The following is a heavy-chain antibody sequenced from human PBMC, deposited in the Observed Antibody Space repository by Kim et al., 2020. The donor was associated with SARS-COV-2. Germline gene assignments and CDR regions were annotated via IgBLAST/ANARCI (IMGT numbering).Heavy chain of an antibody. CDR2: T. CDR3: ARQYGSGWYDY. V-gene: IGHV5-51*01. D-gene: IGHD6-19*01. J-gene: IGHJ4*02. Sequence: TSYSPSFQGQVTFSADKSFSPAYLQWSSLKASDTAMYYCARQYGSGWYDYWGQGTLVTVSS.